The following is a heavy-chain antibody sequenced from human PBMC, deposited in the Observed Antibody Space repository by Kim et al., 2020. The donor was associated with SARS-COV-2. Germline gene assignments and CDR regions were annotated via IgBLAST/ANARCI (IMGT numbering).Heavy chain of an antibody. D-gene: IGHD6-6*01. CDR2: IISSSSYT. CDR1: GFTFSDYY. Sequence: GGSLRLSCAASGFTFSDYYMSWIRQAPGKGLEWVSYIISSSSYTNYADSVKGRFTISRDNAKNSLYLQMNSLRAEDTAVYYCASGEWQLAHYSRFDYWGQGTLVTVSS. CDR3: ASGEWQLAHYSRFDY. V-gene: IGHV3-11*03. J-gene: IGHJ4*02.